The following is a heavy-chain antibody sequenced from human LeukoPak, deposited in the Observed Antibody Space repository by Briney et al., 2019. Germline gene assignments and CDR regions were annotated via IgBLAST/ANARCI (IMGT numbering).Heavy chain of an antibody. Sequence: GGSLRLSCAASGFTFDDYAMHWVRQAPGKGLEWVSLISGDGGSTYYGDSVQGRFTISRDNSKNSLYLQMNSLRADDTAIYYCAKENPAMAVWGQGALVTVSS. CDR2: ISGDGGST. CDR3: AKENPAMAV. CDR1: GFTFDDYA. D-gene: IGHD2-2*01. V-gene: IGHV3-43*02. J-gene: IGHJ4*02.